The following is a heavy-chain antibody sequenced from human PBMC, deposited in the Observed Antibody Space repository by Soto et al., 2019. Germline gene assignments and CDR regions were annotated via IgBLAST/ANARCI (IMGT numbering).Heavy chain of an antibody. J-gene: IGHJ6*02. CDR2: INAGNGNT. CDR3: ARDYDFWSGYWVYYGMDV. Sequence: ASVKVSCKASGYTFTSYAMHWVRQAPGQRLEWMGWINAGNGNTKYSQKFQGGVTITRDTSASTAYMELSSLRSEDTAVYYCARDYDFWSGYWVYYGMDVWGQGTTVTVSS. V-gene: IGHV1-3*01. CDR1: GYTFTSYA. D-gene: IGHD3-3*01.